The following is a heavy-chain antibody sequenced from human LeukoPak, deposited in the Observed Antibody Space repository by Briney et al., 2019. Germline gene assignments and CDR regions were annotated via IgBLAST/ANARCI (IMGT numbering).Heavy chain of an antibody. J-gene: IGHJ3*02. Sequence: GASVKVSCKASGYTFTSYDINWVRQATGQGLEWMGWMNPNSGNTGYAQKFQGRVTMTRNTSISTAYMELSSLRSDDTAVYYCARGRAVRGPDAFDIWGQGTMVTVSS. CDR1: GYTFTSYD. CDR2: MNPNSGNT. D-gene: IGHD3-10*01. V-gene: IGHV1-8*01. CDR3: ARGRAVRGPDAFDI.